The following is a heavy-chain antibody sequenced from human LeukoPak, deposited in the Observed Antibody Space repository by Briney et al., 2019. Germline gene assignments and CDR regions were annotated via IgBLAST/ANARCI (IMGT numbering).Heavy chain of an antibody. CDR3: ARYYGSGSYYGWFDP. CDR2: ISAYNGNT. CDR1: GYTFTSYG. V-gene: IGHV1-18*01. D-gene: IGHD3-10*01. Sequence: ASVKVSCKASGYTFTSYGISWVRQAPGQGLEWMGWISAYNGNTNYAQKLQGRVTMTTDTSTSTAYMELRSLRSDDTAVYYCARYYGSGSYYGWFDPWGQGTLVTVSP. J-gene: IGHJ5*02.